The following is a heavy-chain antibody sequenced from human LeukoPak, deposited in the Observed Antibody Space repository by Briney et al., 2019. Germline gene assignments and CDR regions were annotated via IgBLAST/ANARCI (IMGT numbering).Heavy chain of an antibody. Sequence: GGSLRLSCAASGFTFSGFSMTWVRQAPGKGLEWVSTVTNSGGSTYYADSVKGRFTNSRDNSKNTLYLQMNSLRAEDTAAYYCAKGKYSSSWYYFDYWGQGTLVTVSS. CDR1: GFTFSGFS. D-gene: IGHD6-13*01. J-gene: IGHJ4*02. CDR2: VTNSGGST. V-gene: IGHV3-23*01. CDR3: AKGKYSSSWYYFDY.